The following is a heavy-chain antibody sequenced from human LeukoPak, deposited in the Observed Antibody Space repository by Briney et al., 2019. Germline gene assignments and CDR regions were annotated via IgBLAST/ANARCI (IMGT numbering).Heavy chain of an antibody. CDR2: ISAYNGNT. CDR3: ARDLGRNYGDYLEDY. Sequence: ASVKVSFKASGYTFTSYGISWVRQAPGQGLEWMGWISAYNGNTNYAQKLQGRVTMTTDTSTSTAYMELRSLRSDDTAVYYCARDLGRNYGDYLEDYWGQGTLVTVSS. V-gene: IGHV1-18*04. D-gene: IGHD4-17*01. J-gene: IGHJ4*02. CDR1: GYTFTSYG.